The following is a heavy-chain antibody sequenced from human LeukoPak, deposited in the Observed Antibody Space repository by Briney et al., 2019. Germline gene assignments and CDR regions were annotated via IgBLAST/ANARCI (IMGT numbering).Heavy chain of an antibody. CDR2: INSDGSTT. V-gene: IGHV3-74*01. CDR1: GFTFRTYW. CDR3: ARAGNYYFEY. Sequence: PGGSLRLSCAASGFTFRTYWMHWVRQTPGQGLVRVSRINSDGSTTNYADSVKGRFTVSRDNAQNTLYLQMSSLRAEDTAVYYCARAGNYYFEYWGQGALVTVSP. J-gene: IGHJ4*02. D-gene: IGHD3-10*01.